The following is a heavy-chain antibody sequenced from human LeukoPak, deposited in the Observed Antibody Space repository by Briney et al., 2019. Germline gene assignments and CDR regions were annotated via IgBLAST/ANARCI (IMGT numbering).Heavy chain of an antibody. V-gene: IGHV4-34*01. CDR3: ARAPYYDFWSSYPTKLKANWFDP. Sequence: SETLSLTCAVYGGSFSGHYWSWIRQPPGKGLEWIGEINHSGSTNYNPSLKSRVTISVDTSKNQFSLKLSSVTAADTAVYYCARAPYYDFWSSYPTKLKANWFDPWGQGTLVTVSS. CDR2: INHSGST. J-gene: IGHJ5*02. D-gene: IGHD3-3*01. CDR1: GGSFSGHY.